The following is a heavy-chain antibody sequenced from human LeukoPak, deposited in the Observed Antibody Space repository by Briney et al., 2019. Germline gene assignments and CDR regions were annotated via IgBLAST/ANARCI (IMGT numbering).Heavy chain of an antibody. V-gene: IGHV4-59*08. J-gene: IGHJ4*02. CDR3: ARRFTGSRSDSEFDY. CDR2: IKNDGVT. CDR1: GVSISAYS. Sequence: SETLSLTCTVSGVSISAYSWSWIRQPPGKGLEWIGYIKNDGVTNYHPSHKSRVSISVDTSKSQFSLILSSVTAADTAVYYCARRFTGSRSDSEFDYWGQGTLVTVSS. D-gene: IGHD3-10*01.